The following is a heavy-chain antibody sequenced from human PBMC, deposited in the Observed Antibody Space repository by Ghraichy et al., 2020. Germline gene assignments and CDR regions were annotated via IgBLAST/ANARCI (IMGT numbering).Heavy chain of an antibody. CDR1: GLTFSGYW. J-gene: IGHJ6*02. CDR2: IKTDGTTT. CDR3: VRGYNHAMDV. V-gene: IGHV3-74*01. Sequence: GGSLRLSCAASGLTFSGYWMRWVRQLPGKGLVWVSHIKTDGTTTNYADSVKGRFTISRDNAKNTLYLQMSSLRDEDTAVYYCVRGYNHAMDVWGQGITVTVSS.